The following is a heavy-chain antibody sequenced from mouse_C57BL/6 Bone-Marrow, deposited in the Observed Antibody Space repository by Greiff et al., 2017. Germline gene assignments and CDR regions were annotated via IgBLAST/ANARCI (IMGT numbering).Heavy chain of an antibody. CDR2: INPYNGGT. J-gene: IGHJ2*01. D-gene: IGHD2-1*01. Sequence: EVQLQQSGPVLVKPGASVKMSCKASGYTFTDYYMNWVKQSHGKSLEWIGVINPYNGGTSYNQKFKGKATLTVDTSSSTAYMELNSLTSEDSAVYYCAPTGNAFFDYWGQGTTLTVSS. V-gene: IGHV1-19*01. CDR3: APTGNAFFDY. CDR1: GYTFTDYY.